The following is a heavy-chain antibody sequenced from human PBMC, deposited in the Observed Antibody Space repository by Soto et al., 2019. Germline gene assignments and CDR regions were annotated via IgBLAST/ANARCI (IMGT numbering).Heavy chain of an antibody. D-gene: IGHD6-19*01. CDR3: RTRIAVAGSGSFDY. CDR2: IKSTNDGGTI. CDR1: GFSINKAW. V-gene: IGHV3-15*07. Sequence: GGSLRLSCAASGFSINKAWMNWVRQAPGKGLEWVGRIKSTNDGGTIDYAAPVKGRFTISRDDSKNTLYLQMDSLKVEDTAVYYCRTRIAVAGSGSFDYWGQGTLVTVSS. J-gene: IGHJ4*02.